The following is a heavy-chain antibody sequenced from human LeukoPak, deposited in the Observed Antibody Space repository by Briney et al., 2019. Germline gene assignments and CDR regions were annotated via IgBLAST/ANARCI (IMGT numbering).Heavy chain of an antibody. J-gene: IGHJ6*03. Sequence: PSETLSLTCTVSGGSISSGSYYWNWIRQPAGKGLEWIGRIYSSGSTNYNPSLKSRVTISVDTSKNQFSLKLTSVTAADAAVYYCAREAGEGLQLPFYFHYYMDVWGKGTTVSISS. CDR3: AREAGEGLQLPFYFHYYMDV. D-gene: IGHD1-1*01. V-gene: IGHV4-61*02. CDR2: IYSSGST. CDR1: GGSISSGSYY.